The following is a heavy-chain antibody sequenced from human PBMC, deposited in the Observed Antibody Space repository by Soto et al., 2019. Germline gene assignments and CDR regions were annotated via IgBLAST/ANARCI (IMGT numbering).Heavy chain of an antibody. V-gene: IGHV1-69*01. CDR2: FIPVYRTL. CDR3: ATGVIWIGYFTVDS. Sequence: QVLLVQSGAEVKKPGSSVKISCKASGGSFGNSAINWVRQTPGQGLEWLGGFIPVYRTLNYAQKFQGRVTITADESTGTASMTLNSLASNDTAVYDCATGVIWIGYFTVDSWGQGTRVTVSS. CDR1: GGSFGNSA. D-gene: IGHD3-3*01. J-gene: IGHJ4*02.